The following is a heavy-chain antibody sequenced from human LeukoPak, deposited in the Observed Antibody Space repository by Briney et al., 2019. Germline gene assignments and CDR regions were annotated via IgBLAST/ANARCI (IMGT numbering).Heavy chain of an antibody. J-gene: IGHJ4*02. CDR2: IIGSGDNT. CDR3: ARDGITMVRGVIAFDY. Sequence: GGFPLPSSAAPRFPFNNYAMRWGRQAPGKGLEGGSAIIGSGDNTYYADSVKGRFTISRDNSKNTLYLQMNSLRAEDTAVYYCARDGITMVRGVIAFDYWGQGTLVTVSS. V-gene: IGHV3-23*01. CDR1: RFPFNNYA. D-gene: IGHD3-10*01.